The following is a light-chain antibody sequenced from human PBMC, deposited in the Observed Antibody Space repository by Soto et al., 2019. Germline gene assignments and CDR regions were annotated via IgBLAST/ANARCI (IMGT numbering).Light chain of an antibody. CDR1: QSIRCH. CDR2: AAS. CDR3: QQSYSTPT. Sequence: DIEMTQSPASLSVSVGDRVTLTCRSSQSIRCHLNCYQHKPGKSPRLLIYAASSSQSGVPSRFSGTGSGTDSTLTIRIMQHVDFATEHCQQSYSTPTFCPLTQLEIK. V-gene: IGKV1-39*01. J-gene: IGKJ5*01.